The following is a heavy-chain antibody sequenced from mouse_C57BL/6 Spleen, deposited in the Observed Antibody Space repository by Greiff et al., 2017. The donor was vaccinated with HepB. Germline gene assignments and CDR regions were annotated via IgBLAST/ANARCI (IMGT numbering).Heavy chain of an antibody. J-gene: IGHJ2*01. CDR2: INPNNGGT. D-gene: IGHD2-1*01. Sequence: VQLQQSGPELVKPGASVKMSCKASGYTFTDYNMHWVKQSHGKSLEWIGYINPNNGGTSYNQKFKGKATLTVNKSSSTAYMGLRSLTSEDSAVYYCAPRAYYGNYGGLYDFDYWGQGTTLTVSS. CDR3: APRAYYGNYGGLYDFDY. V-gene: IGHV1-22*01. CDR1: GYTFTDYN.